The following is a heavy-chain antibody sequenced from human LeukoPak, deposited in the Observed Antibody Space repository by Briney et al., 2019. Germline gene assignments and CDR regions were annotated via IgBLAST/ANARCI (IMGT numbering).Heavy chain of an antibody. V-gene: IGHV4-39*01. CDR2: IFYAGNT. CDR1: GVYFSSSGCY. CDR3: ARLGASLEWCSGSLPDY. Sequence: SETLSLTCSVSGVYFSSSGCYWGWVRQPPGKGLGWIGSIFYAGNTYYNPALTSRVTISADTSKNQFSFELRFVTAADTPVYYCARLGASLEWCSGSLPDYWGQGTWSPFPQ. J-gene: IGHJ4*02. D-gene: IGHD3-10*02.